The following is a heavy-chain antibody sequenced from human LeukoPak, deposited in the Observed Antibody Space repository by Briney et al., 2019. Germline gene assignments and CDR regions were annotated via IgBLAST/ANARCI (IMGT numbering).Heavy chain of an antibody. Sequence: GGSLRLSCAASGFTFSDYKITWVGQAQGRGLEWVSYITGSSSTIFYADSVKGRFTISRDNAKNSLYLQINSLRAEDTAVYYCARGDWAPFDYWGQGSLLTVSS. CDR3: ARGDWAPFDY. J-gene: IGHJ4*02. CDR1: GFTFSDYK. CDR2: ITGSSSTI. D-gene: IGHD2-21*02. V-gene: IGHV3-48*01.